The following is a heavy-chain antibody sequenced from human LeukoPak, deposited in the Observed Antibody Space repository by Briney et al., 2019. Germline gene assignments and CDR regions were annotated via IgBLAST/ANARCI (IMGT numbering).Heavy chain of an antibody. J-gene: IGHJ4*02. D-gene: IGHD2-2*01. V-gene: IGHV3-23*01. CDR1: RFTFKNYG. CDR3: TRREAGNMPFDF. CDR2: ISGGGSET. Sequence: PGGSLRLSCAASRFTFKNYGMHWVRQAPGKGLEWVSAISGGGSETYYADSGKGRFTISRDNSKNTLFLQMSSLRADDTAVYYCTRREAGNMPFDFWGQGALVTVSS.